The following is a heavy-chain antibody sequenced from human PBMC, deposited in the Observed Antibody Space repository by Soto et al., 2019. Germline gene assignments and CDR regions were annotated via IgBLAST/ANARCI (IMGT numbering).Heavy chain of an antibody. D-gene: IGHD3-3*01. CDR3: AHRRPYYGSWSVSPYGMDV. J-gene: IGHJ6*02. V-gene: IGHV2-5*02. CDR2: IYWDDDK. Sequence: QITLKESGPTLVKPTQTLTLTCTFSGFSLSTSGVGVGWIRQPPGKALECLALIYWDDDKRYSPSLKSRLTIPNDTSKNQLFLTMTNMDPVDTATYYCAHRRPYYGSWSVSPYGMDVWGQGTTVTVSS. CDR1: GFSLSTSGVG.